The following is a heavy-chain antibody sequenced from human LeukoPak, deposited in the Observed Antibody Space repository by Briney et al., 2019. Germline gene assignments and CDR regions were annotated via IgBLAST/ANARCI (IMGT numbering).Heavy chain of an antibody. CDR1: GGSISSGGYS. Sequence: PSQTLSLTCAVSGGSISSGGYSWSWIRQPPGKGLEWIGYIYHSGSTCYNPSLKSRVTISVDRSKNQFSLKLSSVTAADTAVYYCARLWLLSDYFDYWGQGTLVTVSS. J-gene: IGHJ4*02. CDR2: IYHSGST. CDR3: ARLWLLSDYFDY. V-gene: IGHV4-30-2*01. D-gene: IGHD4-23*01.